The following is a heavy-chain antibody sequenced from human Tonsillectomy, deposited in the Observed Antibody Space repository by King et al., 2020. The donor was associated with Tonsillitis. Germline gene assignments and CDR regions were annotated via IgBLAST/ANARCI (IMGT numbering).Heavy chain of an antibody. CDR3: ARQARWLGAQLGY. V-gene: IGHV4-39*01. D-gene: IGHD6-19*01. CDR2: IYYSGST. J-gene: IGHJ4*02. Sequence: QLQESGPGLVKPSETLSLTCTVSDGSFSSSSYHWGWIRQPPGKGLEWIVSIYYSGSTYYNPSLKSRVTISVDTSTNQFSLKLSSVTAADTAVYYCARQARWLGAQLGYWGQGTLVTVSS. CDR1: DGSFSSSSYH.